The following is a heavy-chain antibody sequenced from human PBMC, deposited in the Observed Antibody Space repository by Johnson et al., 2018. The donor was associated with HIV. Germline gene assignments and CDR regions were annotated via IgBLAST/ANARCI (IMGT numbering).Heavy chain of an antibody. V-gene: IGHV3-74*02. CDR1: GFTFSSYW. J-gene: IGHJ3*02. CDR2: INSDGSNT. CDR3: CYGSGTYDGPAFDI. D-gene: IGHD3-10*01. Sequence: EVQLVESGGGVVQPGGSLRLSCAASGFTFSSYWMHWVRQAPGKGLVWVSRINSDGSNTKYADSVKGRFTISRDNSKNTLYLQMNSLIPEDTAVYYCCYGSGTYDGPAFDIWGQGTVVIVSS.